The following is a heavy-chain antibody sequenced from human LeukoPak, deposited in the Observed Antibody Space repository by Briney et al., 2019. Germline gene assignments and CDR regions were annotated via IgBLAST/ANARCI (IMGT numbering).Heavy chain of an antibody. J-gene: IGHJ4*02. CDR3: ARQDDFRLDY. D-gene: IGHD3-3*01. CDR2: IYPGDSDT. Sequence: GESLKISCKGSGYTFSSYWVGWVRQMPGKGLEWMGIIYPGDSDTRYSPSLQGQVTISVDTSIGTAYLQWSSLKASDTAIYYCARQDDFRLDYWGQGTLVTVSS. V-gene: IGHV5-51*01. CDR1: GYTFSSYW.